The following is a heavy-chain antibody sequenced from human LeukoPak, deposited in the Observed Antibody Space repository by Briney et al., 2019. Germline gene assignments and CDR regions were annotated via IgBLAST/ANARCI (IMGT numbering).Heavy chain of an antibody. V-gene: IGHV1-24*01. J-gene: IGHJ3*02. CDR1: GHTLTEIF. CDR3: ATHFDSSGPDAFDI. Sequence: SVKVSCKVSGHTLTEIFMHWVRQAPGKGFEWMGGVDPEDYETINAQKFQGRVTMTEDTSTDTAYMELSSLRSEDTAVYYCATHFDSSGPDAFDIWGQGTMVTVSS. D-gene: IGHD3-22*01. CDR2: VDPEDYET.